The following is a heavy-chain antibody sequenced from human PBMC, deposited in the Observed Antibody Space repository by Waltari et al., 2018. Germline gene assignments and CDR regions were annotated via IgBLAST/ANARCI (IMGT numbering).Heavy chain of an antibody. D-gene: IGHD3-10*01. Sequence: QVQLQQWGAGLLKPSETLSLTCAVYGGSFSGYYWSWIRQPPGKGLEWIGEINHRGSTNYNPSLKSRVTISEDTSKNQFSLKLSSVTAADTAVYYCASSGGPMRFYYYYGMDVWGQGTTVTVSS. V-gene: IGHV4-34*01. CDR1: GGSFSGYY. CDR3: ASSGGPMRFYYYYGMDV. CDR2: INHRGST. J-gene: IGHJ6*02.